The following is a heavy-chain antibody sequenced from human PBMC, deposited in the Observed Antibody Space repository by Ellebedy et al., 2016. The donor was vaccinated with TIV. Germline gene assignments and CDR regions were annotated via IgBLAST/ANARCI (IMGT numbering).Heavy chain of an antibody. CDR1: GGTFSSYA. D-gene: IGHD1-1*01. J-gene: IGHJ2*01. CDR3: ARAPDDNGNWYFDL. Sequence: SVKVSCXASGGTFSSYAISWVRQAPGQGLEWMGGIIPIFGTANYAQKFQGRVTITADKSTSTAYMELSSLRSEDTAVYYCARAPDDNGNWYFDLWGRGTLVTVSS. V-gene: IGHV1-69*06. CDR2: IIPIFGTA.